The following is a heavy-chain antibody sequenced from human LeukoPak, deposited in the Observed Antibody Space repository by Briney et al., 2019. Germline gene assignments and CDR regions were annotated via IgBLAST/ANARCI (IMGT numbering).Heavy chain of an antibody. D-gene: IGHD1-7*01. Sequence: SETLSLTCTVSGGSISSYYWSWIRQPAGKGLEWIGRFYPSGSTNYNPSLKSRVTLSVDTSKKQFSLKLSSVTAADTAVYYCARGISGTAGFDCWGQGALVTVSS. CDR3: ARGISGTAGFDC. CDR2: FYPSGST. J-gene: IGHJ4*02. V-gene: IGHV4-4*07. CDR1: GGSISSYY.